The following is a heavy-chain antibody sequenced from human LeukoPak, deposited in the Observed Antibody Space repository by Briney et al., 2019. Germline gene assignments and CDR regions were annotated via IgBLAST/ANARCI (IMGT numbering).Heavy chain of an antibody. CDR1: GGSFSGYY. J-gene: IGHJ4*02. V-gene: IGHV4-34*01. Sequence: SETLSLTCAVYGGSFSGYYWSWIRQPPGKGLEWIGEINHSGSTNYNPSLKSRVTISVDTSKNQFSLKLSSVTAADTAVYYCASIIAAAGNFDYWGQGTLVTVSS. CDR2: INHSGST. D-gene: IGHD6-13*01. CDR3: ASIIAAAGNFDY.